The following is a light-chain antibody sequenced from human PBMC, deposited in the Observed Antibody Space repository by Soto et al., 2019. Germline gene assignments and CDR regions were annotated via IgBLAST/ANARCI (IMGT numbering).Light chain of an antibody. J-gene: IGLJ3*02. Sequence: QSVLTQPPSASGTPGQRVTISCSGSSSNIGDNYVYWYQQFPGAAPKLLIYSNNQRPLGVPDRFSASKSGTSASLAIKGLRSEDEADYYCATWDDSLSGHWVFGGGTKLTVL. V-gene: IGLV1-47*02. CDR1: SSNIGDNY. CDR2: SNN. CDR3: ATWDDSLSGHWV.